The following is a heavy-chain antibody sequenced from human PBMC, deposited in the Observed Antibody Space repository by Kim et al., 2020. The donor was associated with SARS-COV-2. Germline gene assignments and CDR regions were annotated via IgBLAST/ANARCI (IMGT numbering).Heavy chain of an antibody. V-gene: IGHV3-30*04. D-gene: IGHD3-22*01. Sequence: GGSLRLSCAASGFTFSSYAMHWVRQAPGKGLEWVAVISYDGSNKYYADSVKGRFTISRDNSKNTLYLQMNSLRAEDTAVYYCARTRFTMIVVGDAFDIWGQGTMVTVSS. CDR3: ARTRFTMIVVGDAFDI. CDR2: ISYDGSNK. CDR1: GFTFSSYA. J-gene: IGHJ3*02.